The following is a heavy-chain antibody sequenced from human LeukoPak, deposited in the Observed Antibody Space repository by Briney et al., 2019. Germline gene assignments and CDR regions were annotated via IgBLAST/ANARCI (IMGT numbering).Heavy chain of an antibody. CDR2: IRSKAYGGTT. V-gene: IGHV3-49*04. Sequence: GGSLRLSCTASGFTFGDYAMSWVRQAPGKGLEWVGFIRSKAYGGTTEYAASVKGRFTISRDDSKSIAYLQMNSLKNEDTAVYYCTRGDSSGWYGGYYFDYWGQGTLVTVSS. J-gene: IGHJ4*02. CDR3: TRGDSSGWYGGYYFDY. CDR1: GFTFGDYA. D-gene: IGHD6-19*01.